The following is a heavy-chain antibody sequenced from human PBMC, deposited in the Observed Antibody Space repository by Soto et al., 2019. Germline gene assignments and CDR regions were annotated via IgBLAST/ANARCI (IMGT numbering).Heavy chain of an antibody. D-gene: IGHD2-2*01. Sequence: SVKVSCKASGRTFSSYTISWVRQAPGQGLEWMGRIIPILGIANYAQKFQGRVTITADKSTSTAYMELSSLRSEDTAVYYCARVVPAAPYYYYYMDVWGKGTTVTVS. CDR2: IIPILGIA. J-gene: IGHJ6*03. CDR1: GRTFSSYT. V-gene: IGHV1-69*02. CDR3: ARVVPAAPYYYYYMDV.